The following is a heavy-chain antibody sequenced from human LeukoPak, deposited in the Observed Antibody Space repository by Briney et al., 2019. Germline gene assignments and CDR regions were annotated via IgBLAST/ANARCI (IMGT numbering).Heavy chain of an antibody. CDR3: AKGWSYCGGDCRRGYYYYGMDV. J-gene: IGHJ6*02. Sequence: GGSLRLSCAASGFTFSSYAMTWVRRAPGKGLEWVATLGSRGPDTYYADSVKGRFTISRDNSKNTLYPQMNSLRAEDTAVYYCAKGWSYCGGDCRRGYYYYGMDVWGQGTTVTVSS. V-gene: IGHV3-23*01. CDR1: GFTFSSYA. CDR2: LGSRGPDT. D-gene: IGHD2-21*02.